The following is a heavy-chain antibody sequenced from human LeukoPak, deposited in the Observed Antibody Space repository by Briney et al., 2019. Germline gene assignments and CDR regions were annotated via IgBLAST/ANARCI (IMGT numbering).Heavy chain of an antibody. V-gene: IGHV3-30*02. CDR1: GFTFSSYG. J-gene: IGHJ4*02. Sequence: PGGSLRLSCAASGFTFSSYGMHWVRQAPGKGLEWVAFIRYDGSNKYYADSVKGRFTISRDNSKNTLYLQMNSLRAEDTAVYYCARVEDYYDSSGYYGYWGQGTLVTVSS. CDR2: IRYDGSNK. D-gene: IGHD3-22*01. CDR3: ARVEDYYDSSGYYGY.